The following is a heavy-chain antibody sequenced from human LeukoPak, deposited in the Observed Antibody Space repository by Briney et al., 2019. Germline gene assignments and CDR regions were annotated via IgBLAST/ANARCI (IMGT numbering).Heavy chain of an antibody. J-gene: IGHJ4*02. Sequence: ASVKVSCKASGYTFTSYAMNWVRQAPGQGLEWMGWINTNTGNPTYAQGFTGRFVFSLDTSVSTAYLQISSLKAEDTAVYYCARGRILVPTLKTYYYDSSGYFWAYWGQGTLVTVSS. CDR1: GYTFTSYA. V-gene: IGHV7-4-1*02. D-gene: IGHD3-22*01. CDR3: ARGRILVPTLKTYYYDSSGYFWAY. CDR2: INTNTGNP.